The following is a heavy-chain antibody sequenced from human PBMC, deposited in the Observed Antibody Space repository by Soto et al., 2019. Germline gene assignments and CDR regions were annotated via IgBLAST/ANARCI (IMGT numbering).Heavy chain of an antibody. CDR3: ARARWYYAFDV. CDR2: IFHGGNT. Sequence: KPSETLSLTCAVSGFFISSGNYWGWIRKPPGKGLEWIGSIFHGGNTYYNPSLKSRVTISVDMSKNQFSLKLNSVTAADTAVYYCARARWYYAFDVWGQGTVVTVSS. V-gene: IGHV4-38-2*01. CDR1: GFFISSGNY. D-gene: IGHD2-15*01. J-gene: IGHJ3*01.